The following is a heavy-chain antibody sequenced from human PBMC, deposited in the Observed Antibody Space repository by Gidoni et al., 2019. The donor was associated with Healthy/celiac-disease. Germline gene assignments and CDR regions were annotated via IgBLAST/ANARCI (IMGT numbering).Heavy chain of an antibody. CDR3: TSQKEGWFDP. Sequence: EVQLVESGGGLVQPGRSLRLSCTASGFTFGDYAMSWFRQAPGKGLEWVGVIRSKAYGGTTEYAASVKGRFTISRDDSKSIAYLQMNSLKTEDTAVYYCTSQKEGWFDPWGQGTLVTVSS. CDR1: GFTFGDYA. J-gene: IGHJ5*02. CDR2: IRSKAYGGTT. V-gene: IGHV3-49*03.